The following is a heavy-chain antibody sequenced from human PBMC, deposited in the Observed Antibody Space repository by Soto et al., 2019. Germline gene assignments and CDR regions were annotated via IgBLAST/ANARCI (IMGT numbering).Heavy chain of an antibody. CDR3: AGAGTPPSSCSGIDV. Sequence: QVQLVQSGAEVKKPGASVKVSCKASGYTFTTSGVSWVRQAPGQGLEWMGWVSGYNGNTNYEEKFHDRVTMTTDTSRGTASLGLRSLTPADPAGYYFAGAGTPPSSCSGIDVWGQGTAVIVSS. CDR1: GYTFTTSG. CDR2: VSGYNGNT. D-gene: IGHD2-21*01. J-gene: IGHJ6*02. V-gene: IGHV1-18*01.